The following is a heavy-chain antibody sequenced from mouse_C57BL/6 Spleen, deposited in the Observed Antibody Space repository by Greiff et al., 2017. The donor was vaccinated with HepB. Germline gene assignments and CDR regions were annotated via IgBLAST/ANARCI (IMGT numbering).Heavy chain of an antibody. V-gene: IGHV2-2*01. CDR3: ARTGYYGSSYPWFAY. CDR1: GFSLTSYG. J-gene: IGHJ3*01. D-gene: IGHD1-1*01. CDR2: IWSGGST. Sequence: VQLQQSGPGLVQPSQSLSITCTVSGFSLTSYGVHWVRQSPGKGLEWLGVIWSGGSTDYNAAFISRLSISKDNSKSQVFFKMNSLQADDTAIYYSARTGYYGSSYPWFAYWGQGTLVTVSA.